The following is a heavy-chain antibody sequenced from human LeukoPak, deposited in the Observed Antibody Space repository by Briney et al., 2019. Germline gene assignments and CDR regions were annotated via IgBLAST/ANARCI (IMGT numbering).Heavy chain of an antibody. J-gene: IGHJ3*02. CDR1: GGTFSSYA. V-gene: IGHV1-69*13. Sequence: ASVKVSCKASGGTFSSYAISWVRQAPGQGLEWMGGIIPIFGTANYAQKFQGRVTITADESTSTAYMELSSLRSEDTAVYYCARAPVAGDAFDIWGQGTMVTVSS. D-gene: IGHD6-19*01. CDR2: IIPIFGTA. CDR3: ARAPVAGDAFDI.